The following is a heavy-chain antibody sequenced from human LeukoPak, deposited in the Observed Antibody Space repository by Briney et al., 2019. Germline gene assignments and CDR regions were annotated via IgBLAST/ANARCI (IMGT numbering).Heavy chain of an antibody. V-gene: IGHV1-2*02. CDR3: ARVGDRRGYSYQAFDI. J-gene: IGHJ3*02. CDR1: RYTFTGYY. D-gene: IGHD5-18*01. CDR2: INPNSGGT. Sequence: ASVKVSCKASRYTFTGYYMHSLRQAPGQGLEWMGWINPNSGGTNYAQKFHGRVTMTRDTSISTAYMELSRLRSDDTAVYYCARVGDRRGYSYQAFDIWGEGTMVTVSS.